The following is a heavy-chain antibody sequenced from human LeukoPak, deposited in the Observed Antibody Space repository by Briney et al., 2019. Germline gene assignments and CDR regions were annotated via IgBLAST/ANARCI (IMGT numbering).Heavy chain of an antibody. Sequence: GGSLRLSCAASGFTFSRYSMNWVRQAPGKGLEWVSCISSSSSYIYYADSVKGRFTISRDNAENSLYLQMNSLRAEDTAVYYCVTDGADYYDSTGYPIYFDYWGQGTLVTVSS. CDR1: GFTFSRYS. D-gene: IGHD3-22*01. CDR2: ISSSSSYI. CDR3: VTDGADYYDSTGYPIYFDY. V-gene: IGHV3-21*01. J-gene: IGHJ4*02.